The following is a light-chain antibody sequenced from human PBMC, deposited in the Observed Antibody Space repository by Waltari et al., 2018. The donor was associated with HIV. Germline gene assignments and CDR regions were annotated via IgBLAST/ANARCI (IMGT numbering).Light chain of an antibody. V-gene: IGLV1-44*01. J-gene: IGLJ3*02. Sequence: QSVLTQPPSASATPGQRVTSSCSGRSSNIGRTRLNWYQHLPGTAPKVFITSKNRRPSGVPDRFSGSRSGTAASRAISGLQSEDEADYYCSAWDDSLKGHVFGGGTKLTVL. CDR3: SAWDDSLKGHV. CDR1: SSNIGRTR. CDR2: SKN.